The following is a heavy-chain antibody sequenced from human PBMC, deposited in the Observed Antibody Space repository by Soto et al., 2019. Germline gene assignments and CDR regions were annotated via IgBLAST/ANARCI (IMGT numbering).Heavy chain of an antibody. CDR2: IYYSGST. Sequence: TLSLTCTVSGGSISSGGYYWSWIRQHPGKGLEWIGYIYYSGSTYYNPSLKSRVTISVDTSKNQFSLKLSSVTAADTAVYYCARGTRITMIVVVTCGRKNWFDPWGQGTLVTVSS. D-gene: IGHD3-22*01. J-gene: IGHJ5*02. V-gene: IGHV4-31*03. CDR3: ARGTRITMIVVVTCGRKNWFDP. CDR1: GGSISSGGYY.